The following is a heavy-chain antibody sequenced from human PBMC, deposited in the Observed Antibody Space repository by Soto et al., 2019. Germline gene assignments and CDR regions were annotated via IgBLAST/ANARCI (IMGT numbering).Heavy chain of an antibody. J-gene: IGHJ6*02. D-gene: IGHD2-15*01. CDR1: GFTFSSYG. V-gene: IGHV3-30*18. CDR3: AKDQDIVVVVAAPDGMDV. Sequence: GGSLRLSCAASGFTFSSYGMHWVRQAPGKGLEWVAVISYDGSNKYYADSVKGRFTISRDNSKNTLYLQMNSLRAEDTAVYYCAKDQDIVVVVAAPDGMDVWGQGT. CDR2: ISYDGSNK.